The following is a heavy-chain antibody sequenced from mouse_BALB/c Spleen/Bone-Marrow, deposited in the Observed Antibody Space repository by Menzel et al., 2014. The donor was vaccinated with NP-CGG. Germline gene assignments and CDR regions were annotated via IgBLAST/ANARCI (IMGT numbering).Heavy chain of an antibody. J-gene: IGHJ4*01. Sequence: VQLVESGAELARPGASVKLSCKASGYTFTRYWMQWVKQRPGQGLEWIGAIYPGDGDTRYTQKFKGKATLTADKYSSTAYMQLSSLAAEDSAVYYCARSRAMDYWGQGTSVTVSS. CDR3: ARSRAMDY. CDR2: IYPGDGDT. V-gene: IGHV1-87*01. CDR1: GYTFTRYW.